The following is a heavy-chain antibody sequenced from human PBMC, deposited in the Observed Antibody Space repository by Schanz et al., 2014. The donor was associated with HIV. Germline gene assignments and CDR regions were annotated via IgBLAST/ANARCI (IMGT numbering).Heavy chain of an antibody. D-gene: IGHD3-9*01. CDR2: IVSSGGDT. V-gene: IGHV3-23*01. J-gene: IGHJ4*02. CDR1: GFTFSDYA. CDR3: AKSSGWLYAHFDY. Sequence: EVQLLESGGGLVQPGGSPRLSCTTSGFTFSDYAMSWVRQAPGKGREWVSAIVSSGGDTYYADFVEGRFTISRDNSKNTLYLQMHSLRAEDTAVYYCAKSSGWLYAHFDYWGQGTLVTVSS.